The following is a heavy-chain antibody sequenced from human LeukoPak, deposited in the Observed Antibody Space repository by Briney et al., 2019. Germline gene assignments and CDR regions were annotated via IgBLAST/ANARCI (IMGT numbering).Heavy chain of an antibody. J-gene: IGHJ6*03. CDR1: GFTFSSYG. CDR2: IRYDGSNK. V-gene: IGHV3-30*02. D-gene: IGHD3-10*01. CDR3: ARAPTMVSPYYYYYYMDV. Sequence: GGSLRLSCAASGFTFSSYGMHWVRQAPGKGLEWEAFIRYDGSNKYYADSMKGRFTISRDNSKNTLYLQMNSLRAEDTAVYYCARAPTMVSPYYYYYYMDVWGKGTTVTVSS.